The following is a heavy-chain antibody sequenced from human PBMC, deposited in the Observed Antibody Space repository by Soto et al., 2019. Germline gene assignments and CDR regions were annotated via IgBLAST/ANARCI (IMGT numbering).Heavy chain of an antibody. CDR3: ARRYGDYEGDDY. J-gene: IGHJ4*02. Sequence: PGGSLRLSCAGSGFTFSSYNMNWVRQAPGKGLEWISYISRSSSVIHYADSVKGRFTIPRDNAKNSLYLQMNSLRDEDTAVYYCARRYGDYEGDDYWGQGTLVTVSS. CDR2: ISRSSSVI. CDR1: GFTFSSYN. D-gene: IGHD4-17*01. V-gene: IGHV3-48*02.